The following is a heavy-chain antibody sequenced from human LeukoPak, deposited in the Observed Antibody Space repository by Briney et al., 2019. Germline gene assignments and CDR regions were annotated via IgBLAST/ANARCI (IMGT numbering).Heavy chain of an antibody. Sequence: GGSLRLSCAASGFTFSSYGMSWVRQAPGKGLEWVSAISGSGGSTYYADSVKGRFTISRDNSKNTLYLQMNSLRAEDTAVYYCAKDQLKSTVVTPGAFDIWGQGTMVTVSS. CDR1: GFTFSSYG. CDR3: AKDQLKSTVVTPGAFDI. V-gene: IGHV3-23*01. CDR2: ISGSGGST. J-gene: IGHJ3*02. D-gene: IGHD4-23*01.